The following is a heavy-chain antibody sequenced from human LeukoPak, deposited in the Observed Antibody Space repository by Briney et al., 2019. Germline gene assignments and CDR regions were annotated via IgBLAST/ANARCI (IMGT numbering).Heavy chain of an antibody. Sequence: SGGSLRLSCAASGFTFSSYWMNWVRQAPGKGLEWVAVISYDGSNKYYADSVKGRFTISRDNSKNTLYLQMNSLRAEDTAVYYCATAEKKRWLQLLGFDYWGQGTLVTVSS. D-gene: IGHD5-24*01. V-gene: IGHV3-30-3*01. CDR3: ATAEKKRWLQLLGFDY. CDR2: ISYDGSNK. J-gene: IGHJ4*02. CDR1: GFTFSSYW.